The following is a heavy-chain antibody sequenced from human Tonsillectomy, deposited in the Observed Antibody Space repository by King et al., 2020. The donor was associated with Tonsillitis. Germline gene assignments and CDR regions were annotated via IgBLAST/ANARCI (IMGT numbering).Heavy chain of an antibody. J-gene: IGHJ2*01. CDR1: GFTFSNYV. Sequence: VQLVESGGDVVQPGRSLRISCAASGFTFSNYVMHWVRQAPGKGLEWVALISYDASYENYADSVKGRFAISRDNSKNTLYLKMNSLRVEDTSVYYCAKDGICLSDWYFDLWGRGTLVTVSS. CDR3: AKDGICLSDWYFDL. V-gene: IGHV3-30*18. CDR2: ISYDASYE. D-gene: IGHD3-16*01.